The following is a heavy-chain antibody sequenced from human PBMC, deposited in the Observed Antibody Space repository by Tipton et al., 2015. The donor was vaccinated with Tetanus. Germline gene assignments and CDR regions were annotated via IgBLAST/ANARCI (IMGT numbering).Heavy chain of an antibody. J-gene: IGHJ3*02. CDR3: ARDRQQLVRDGGYAFDI. V-gene: IGHV6-1*01. CDR1: GDSVSSNSAA. CDR2: TYYRSKWYN. Sequence: TLSLTCAISGDSVSSNSAAWNWIRQSPSRGLEWLGRTYYRSKWYNDYAVSVKSRITINPDTSKNQFSLQLDSVTPEDTAVYYCARDRQQLVRDGGYAFDIWGQGTMVTVSS. D-gene: IGHD6-13*01.